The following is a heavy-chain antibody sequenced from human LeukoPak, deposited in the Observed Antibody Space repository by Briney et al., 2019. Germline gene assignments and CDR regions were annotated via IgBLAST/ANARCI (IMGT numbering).Heavy chain of an antibody. Sequence: GGSLRLSCASSGFTISSYGMHWVRQAPGKGLEWMAVISYDGSNKYYADSVKGRLTISRDNSKNTLYLQMNSLRAEDTAVYYCAKVVFGSGSYSFDYWGQGTLVTVSS. J-gene: IGHJ4*02. CDR3: AKVVFGSGSYSFDY. V-gene: IGHV3-30*18. CDR2: ISYDGSNK. D-gene: IGHD3-10*01. CDR1: GFTISSYG.